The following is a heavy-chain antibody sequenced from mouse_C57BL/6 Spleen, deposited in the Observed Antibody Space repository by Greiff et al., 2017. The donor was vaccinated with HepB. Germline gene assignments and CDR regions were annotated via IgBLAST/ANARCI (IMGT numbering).Heavy chain of an antibody. D-gene: IGHD2-4*01. Sequence: EVQLQQSGPELVKPGASVKISCKASGYTFTDYYMNWVKQSHGKSLEWIGDINPNNGGTSYNQKFKGKATLTVDKSSSPAYIELRSLTSEDSAVYYCARTPIDYDYDGRSMDYWGQGTSVTVSS. CDR3: ARTPIDYDYDGRSMDY. V-gene: IGHV1-26*01. J-gene: IGHJ4*01. CDR1: GYTFTDYY. CDR2: INPNNGGT.